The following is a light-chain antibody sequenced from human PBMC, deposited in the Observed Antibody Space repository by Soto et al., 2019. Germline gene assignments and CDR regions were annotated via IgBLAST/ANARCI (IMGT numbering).Light chain of an antibody. Sequence: QSALTQPASESGSPGQSITISCTRTGSDLGTYNYVSWYQQHPGKAPKLMIYDVTNRPSGVSDRFSGSKSGNTACLTISGLQAEDEADYYCSSYSSSSTSVVFGGGTKVTVL. V-gene: IGLV2-14*01. CDR3: SSYSSSSTSVV. CDR1: GSDLGTYNY. J-gene: IGLJ2*01. CDR2: DVT.